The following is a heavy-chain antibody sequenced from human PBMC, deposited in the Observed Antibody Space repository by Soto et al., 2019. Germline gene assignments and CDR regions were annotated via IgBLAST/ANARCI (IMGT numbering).Heavy chain of an antibody. J-gene: IGHJ4*02. CDR3: ARGLDDYGVFFDY. V-gene: IGHV4-59*01. Sequence: PSETLSLTCTVSGGSISSYYWSWIRQPPGKGLEWIGYIYYSGSTNYNPSLKSRVTISVDTSKNQFSLKLSSVTAADTAVYYCARGLDDYGVFFDYWGQGTLVTVS. CDR1: GGSISSYY. D-gene: IGHD4-17*01. CDR2: IYYSGST.